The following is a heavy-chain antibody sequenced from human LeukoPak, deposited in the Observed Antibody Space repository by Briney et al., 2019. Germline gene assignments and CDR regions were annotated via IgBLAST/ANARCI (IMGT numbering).Heavy chain of an antibody. Sequence: PGGSLRLSCAASGFTFSNYWMSWVRQAPGKGLDWVANIEDDGGEKYYVDSVKGRFTISRDNSKNTLYLQMNSLRPEDTAVYYCARGRAERLYDSSGYADYWGQGTLVIVSS. J-gene: IGHJ4*02. CDR3: ARGRAERLYDSSGYADY. V-gene: IGHV3-7*01. CDR2: IEDDGGEK. CDR1: GFTFSNYW. D-gene: IGHD3-22*01.